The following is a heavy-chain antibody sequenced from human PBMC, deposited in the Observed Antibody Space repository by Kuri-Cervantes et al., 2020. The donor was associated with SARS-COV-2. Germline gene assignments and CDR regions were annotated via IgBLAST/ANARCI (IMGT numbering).Heavy chain of an antibody. Sequence: SVKVSCKASGRTFSSYAISWVRQAPGQGLEWMGRIIPIFGIANYAQKFQGRVTITADKSTSTVYMELSSLRSEDTAVYYCARDAAADNLSDYWGQGTLVTVSS. V-gene: IGHV1-69*04. CDR2: IIPIFGIA. D-gene: IGHD6-13*01. CDR3: ARDAAADNLSDY. CDR1: GRTFSSYA. J-gene: IGHJ4*02.